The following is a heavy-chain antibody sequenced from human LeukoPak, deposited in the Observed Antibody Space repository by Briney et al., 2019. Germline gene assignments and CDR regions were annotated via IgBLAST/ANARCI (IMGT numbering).Heavy chain of an antibody. CDR1: GFTFSSNW. V-gene: IGHV3-74*01. CDR2: INNDGSGA. Sequence: GGSLRLSCAASGFTFSSNWMHWVRQAPGKGLVWVSRINNDGSGAIYADSVKGRFTISRDNAKNSLYLQMNSLRAEDMAVYYCARDVGGYSYGPTRAGAFDIWGQGTMVTVSS. J-gene: IGHJ3*02. CDR3: ARDVGGYSYGPTRAGAFDI. D-gene: IGHD5-18*01.